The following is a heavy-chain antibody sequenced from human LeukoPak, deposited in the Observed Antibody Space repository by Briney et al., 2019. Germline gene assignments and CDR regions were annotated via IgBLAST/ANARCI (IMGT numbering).Heavy chain of an antibody. CDR2: INHSGST. J-gene: IGHJ4*02. V-gene: IGHV4-34*01. D-gene: IGHD3-22*01. CDR3: ARARRHGSGYYVDY. Sequence: PSETLSLTCAVYGGSFSGYYWSCIRQPPGKGLEWIGEINHSGSTNYNPSLKSRVTISVDTSKNQFSLKLSSVTAADTAVYYCARARRHGSGYYVDYWGQGTLVTVSS. CDR1: GGSFSGYY.